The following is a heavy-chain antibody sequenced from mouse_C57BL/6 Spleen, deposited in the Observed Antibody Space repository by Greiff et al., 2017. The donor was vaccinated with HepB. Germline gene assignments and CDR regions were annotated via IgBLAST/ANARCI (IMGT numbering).Heavy chain of an antibody. CDR3: ARILDSSGYYYAMDY. J-gene: IGHJ4*01. CDR1: GYTFTSYW. V-gene: IGHV1-64*01. D-gene: IGHD3-2*02. Sequence: VQLQQPGAELVKPGASVKLSCKASGYTFTSYWMHWVKQRPGQGLEWIGMIHPNSGSTNYNEKFKNKATLTVDKSSSTAYMQLSSLTSEDSAVYYCARILDSSGYYYAMDYWGQGTSVTVSS. CDR2: IHPNSGST.